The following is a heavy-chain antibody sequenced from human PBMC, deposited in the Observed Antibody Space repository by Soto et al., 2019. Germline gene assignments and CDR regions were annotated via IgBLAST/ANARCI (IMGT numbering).Heavy chain of an antibody. CDR2: IYFDGSNM. V-gene: IGHV3-33*01. CDR3: ARDGGYSSGWRHYYYYYYMDV. D-gene: IGHD6-19*01. CDR1: GFDFKNYG. J-gene: IGHJ6*03. Sequence: PGGSLRLSCVASGFDFKNYGMHWVRQAPGKGLEWAAVIYFDGSNMFYADSVKGRFTISRDNSKNSLSLEMNSLRAEDTAVYYCARDGGYSSGWRHYYYYYYMDVWGKGTTVTVSS.